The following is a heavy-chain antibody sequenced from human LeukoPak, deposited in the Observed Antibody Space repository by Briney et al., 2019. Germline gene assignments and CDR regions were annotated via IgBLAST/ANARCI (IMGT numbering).Heavy chain of an antibody. V-gene: IGHV1-18*01. J-gene: IGHJ6*03. CDR3: ARDKRYGSLYYYYYMDV. D-gene: IGHD1-1*01. Sequence: GASVKVSCKASGYTFTSYGISWVRQAPGQGLEWMGWISAYNGNTNYAQKLQGRVTMTTDTSTSTAYMELRSLRSDDTAVYYCARDKRYGSLYYYYYMDVWGKGTTVTISS. CDR2: ISAYNGNT. CDR1: GYTFTSYG.